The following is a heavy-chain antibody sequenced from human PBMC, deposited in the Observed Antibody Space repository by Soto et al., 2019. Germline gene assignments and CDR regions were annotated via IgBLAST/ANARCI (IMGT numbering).Heavy chain of an antibody. CDR2: IYYSGTT. D-gene: IGHD3-10*01. Sequence: QVQLQESGPGLVQPSQTLSLTCTVSGGSINSGYYYWNWVRQYPGKGLEWIGFIYYSGTTYSNPSLRGRAIISVDASKNQFSVTLSSVTAADTAVFYCARSGGPLVYFDSWGQGTLVTVSS. CDR3: ARSGGPLVYFDS. V-gene: IGHV4-31*03. CDR1: GGSINSGYYY. J-gene: IGHJ4*02.